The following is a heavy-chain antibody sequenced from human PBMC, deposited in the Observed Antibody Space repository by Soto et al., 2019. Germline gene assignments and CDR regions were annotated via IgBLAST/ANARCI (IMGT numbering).Heavy chain of an antibody. J-gene: IGHJ5*02. D-gene: IGHD3-22*01. CDR1: GGSILDSTYY. Sequence: QLLLQESGPGLVKPSETLSLTCTVSGGSILDSTYYWAWIRQSPGKGLEWIGTIFYSGGTFYTPSIKSRVTMSVDTSNNQFSLKLSSVTAADTAVYYCARQASGYYYGWFDPWGQGTLVTVSS. CDR2: IFYSGGT. V-gene: IGHV4-39*01. CDR3: ARQASGYYYGWFDP.